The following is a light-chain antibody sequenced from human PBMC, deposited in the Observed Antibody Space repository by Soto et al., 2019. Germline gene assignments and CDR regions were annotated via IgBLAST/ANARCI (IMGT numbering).Light chain of an antibody. CDR1: QGISNF. CDR3: QQSYSTWT. J-gene: IGKJ1*01. Sequence: IQLTQSPSSLSASVGNRVTITCRASQGISNFLAWYQQKPGKAPKLLIYAASSLQSGVPSRFSGSGSGTDFTLTISSLQPEDFATYYCQQSYSTWTFGQGTKVDIK. V-gene: IGKV1-39*01. CDR2: AAS.